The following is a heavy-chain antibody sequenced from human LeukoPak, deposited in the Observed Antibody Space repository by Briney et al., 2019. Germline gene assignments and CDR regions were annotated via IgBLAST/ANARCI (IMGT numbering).Heavy chain of an antibody. J-gene: IGHJ4*02. Sequence: GGSLRLSCAASGFTFDDYGMSWVRQAPGKGLEWVSGINWNGGSTGYADSVKGRFTISRDNAKNSLYLQMNSLRAEDTALYYCARDWDCYGSGSYYTGFDYWGQGTLVTVSS. D-gene: IGHD3-10*01. V-gene: IGHV3-20*04. CDR2: INWNGGST. CDR1: GFTFDDYG. CDR3: ARDWDCYGSGSYYTGFDY.